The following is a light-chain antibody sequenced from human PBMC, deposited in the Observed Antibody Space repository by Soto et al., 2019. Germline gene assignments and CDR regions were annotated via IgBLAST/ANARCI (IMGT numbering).Light chain of an antibody. CDR1: NSDVGAYSY. CDR2: DVG. J-gene: IGLJ1*01. V-gene: IGLV2-14*03. Sequence: QSVLTQPASVSGSPGQSITISCTGTNSDVGAYSYVSWYQQYPGKAPKLLIYDVGARPSGISDRFSGSKSGNTASLTISGLQDEDEADYYCSSFAATHTYIFGTGTKVTV. CDR3: SSFAATHTYI.